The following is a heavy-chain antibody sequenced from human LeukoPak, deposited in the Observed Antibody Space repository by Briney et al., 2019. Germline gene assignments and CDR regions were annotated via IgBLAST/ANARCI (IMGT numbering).Heavy chain of an antibody. V-gene: IGHV3-48*04. Sequence: GGSLRLSCAASGFTFSSYSMNWVRQAPGKGLEWVSYISSSSSTIYYADSVKGRFTISRDNTKNSLFLQMNSLRAEDTAVYYCASDPARDYYDSSGYFRWIDYWGQGTLVTVSS. CDR1: GFTFSSYS. CDR2: ISSSSSTI. J-gene: IGHJ4*02. CDR3: ASDPARDYYDSSGYFRWIDY. D-gene: IGHD3-22*01.